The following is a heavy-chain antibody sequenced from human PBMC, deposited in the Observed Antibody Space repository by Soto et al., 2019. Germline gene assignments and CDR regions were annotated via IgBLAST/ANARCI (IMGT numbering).Heavy chain of an antibody. J-gene: IGHJ5*02. CDR1: GGSGTTYY. V-gene: IGHV4-59*02. CDR2: IYYSGST. D-gene: IGHD2-2*01. Sequence: SETLSLTCTVSGGSGTTYYWTWIRQPPGKGLEWIGYIYYSGSTYYNPSLKSRVTISIDTSKNQLSLSLTSVTAADTAVYYCARRECSSASCYQSNWFDPWGQGTLVTVSS. CDR3: ARRECSSASCYQSNWFDP.